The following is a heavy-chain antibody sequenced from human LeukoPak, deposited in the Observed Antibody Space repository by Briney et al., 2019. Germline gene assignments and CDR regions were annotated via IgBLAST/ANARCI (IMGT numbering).Heavy chain of an antibody. CDR1: RGTFSSYA. CDR3: ARESGSYEAYFDY. CDR2: IFPIFATA. V-gene: IGHV1-69*13. Sequence: SVKVSCKASRGTFSSYAISWVRQAPGQGLEWMGRIFPIFATANYAQKFQGRVTITADESTSTAYMELSSLRSEDTAVYYCARESGSYEAYFDYWGQGTLVTVSS. J-gene: IGHJ4*02. D-gene: IGHD1-26*01.